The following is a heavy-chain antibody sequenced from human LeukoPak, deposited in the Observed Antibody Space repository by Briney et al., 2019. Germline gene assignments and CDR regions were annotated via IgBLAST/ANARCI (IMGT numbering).Heavy chain of an antibody. CDR3: AKDRWLEWELPNDY. D-gene: IGHD1-26*01. CDR2: ISGSGGSA. Sequence: GGSLRLSCAASGFTFSSYAMSWVRQAPGKGLEWVLAISGSGGSAYYADSVKGRFTISRDNSKNTLYLQMNSLRAEDTAVYYCAKDRWLEWELPNDYWGQGTLVTVSS. V-gene: IGHV3-23*01. CDR1: GFTFSSYA. J-gene: IGHJ4*02.